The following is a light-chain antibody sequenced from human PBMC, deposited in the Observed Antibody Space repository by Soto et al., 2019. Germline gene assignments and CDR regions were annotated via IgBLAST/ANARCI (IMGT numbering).Light chain of an antibody. CDR3: QEYNTFSYT. V-gene: IGKV1-5*01. CDR2: DTS. CDR1: QSISSL. J-gene: IGKJ2*01. Sequence: DIQMTQSPSSLPAFVGDRVTITCRASQSISSLLAWYQQKPGKAPRLLIYDTSSLESGVPSRFSGSGSGTEFTLTISSLQPDDVATYYCQEYNTFSYTFGQGTRLEI.